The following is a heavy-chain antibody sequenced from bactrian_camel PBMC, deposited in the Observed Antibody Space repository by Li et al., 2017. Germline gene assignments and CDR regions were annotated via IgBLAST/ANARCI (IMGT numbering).Heavy chain of an antibody. CDR3: AAAVTGTGLAHNF. D-gene: IGHD6*01. Sequence: HVQLVESGGGLVQPGGSLRLSCAASGFTFSNSWMHWVRQAPGKGLEWVSSIDLGDGSTISADSMKGRFTISRDNAKTTLYLEMGSLESEDTALYYCAAAVTGTGLAHNFWGQGTQVIVS. CDR1: GFTFSNSW. J-gene: IGHJ4*01. CDR2: IDLGDGST. V-gene: IGHV3S1*01.